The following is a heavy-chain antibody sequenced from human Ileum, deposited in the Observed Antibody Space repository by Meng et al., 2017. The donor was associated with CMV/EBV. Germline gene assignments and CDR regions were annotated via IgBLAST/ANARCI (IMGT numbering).Heavy chain of an antibody. V-gene: IGHV3-66*02. CDR1: GFTVSNNY. J-gene: IGHJ4*02. CDR3: ARDNYG. D-gene: IGHD4-11*01. CDR2: IYSDGST. Sequence: GGSLRLSCAVSGFTVSNNYMSWVRQAPGKGLEWVSVIYSDGSTYYADSVKGRFTIPRDNPKNTVYLQMNSLRAEDTAVYYCARDNYGWGQGTLVTVSS.